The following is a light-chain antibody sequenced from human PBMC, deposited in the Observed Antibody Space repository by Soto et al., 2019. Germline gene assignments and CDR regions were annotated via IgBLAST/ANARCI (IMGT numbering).Light chain of an antibody. J-gene: IGKJ1*01. V-gene: IGKV3D-7*01. CDR2: GAS. CDR3: QHYNSYSEA. Sequence: EIVMTQSPATLSLSPGARATLSCRASQSVSSSYLSWYQQKPGQAPRLLIYGASTRATGIPARFSGSGSGTDFTLTISSLQPDDFATYYCQHYNSYSEAFGQGTKVDIK. CDR1: QSVSSSY.